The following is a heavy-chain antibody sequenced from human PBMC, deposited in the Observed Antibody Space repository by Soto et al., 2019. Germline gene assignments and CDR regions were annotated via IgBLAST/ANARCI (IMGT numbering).Heavy chain of an antibody. CDR2: ISYDGSDK. V-gene: IGHV3-30*18. D-gene: IGHD3-16*01. J-gene: IGHJ4*02. CDR1: GFSFSKYA. CDR3: AKDEHFGPFDY. Sequence: QVHLVESGGGVVRPGGSLRLSCAASGFSFSKYAIHWVRQAPGKGLEWVAVISYDGSDKYYADSVRGRFTLSRDNPKNTVYMQMDRLRPEDAAVYYCAKDEHFGPFDYWGQGTLVTVSS.